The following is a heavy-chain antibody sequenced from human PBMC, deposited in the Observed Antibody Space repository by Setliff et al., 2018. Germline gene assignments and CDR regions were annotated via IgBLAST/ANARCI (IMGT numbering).Heavy chain of an antibody. CDR3: ARKRSSSSWYGDYFDY. J-gene: IGHJ4*02. CDR1: GASITNIYYY. V-gene: IGHV4-39*01. Sequence: SETLSLTCTVSGASITNIYYYWGLIRQPPGKGLEWIGSIFYSGRTFYNPSLKSRVTISVDTSKNQFSLKLSSVTAADTAVYYCARKRSSSSWYGDYFDYWGQGTLVTVSS. D-gene: IGHD6-13*01. CDR2: IFYSGRT.